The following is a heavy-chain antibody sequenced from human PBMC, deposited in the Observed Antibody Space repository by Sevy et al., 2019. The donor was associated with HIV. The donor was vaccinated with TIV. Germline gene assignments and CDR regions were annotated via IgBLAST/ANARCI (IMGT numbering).Heavy chain of an antibody. V-gene: IGHV4-39*01. J-gene: IGHJ4*02. D-gene: IGHD3-22*01. CDR3: ARRRARSAYYYDSSGYYELFDY. CDR1: GGSISSSSYY. Sequence: SETLSLTCTVSGGSISSSSYYWGWIRQPPGKGLEWIGSIYYSGSPYYNPSLKSRVTISVDTSKNQFSLKLSSVTAADTAVYYCARRRARSAYYYDSSGYYELFDYWGQGTLVTVSS. CDR2: IYYSGSP.